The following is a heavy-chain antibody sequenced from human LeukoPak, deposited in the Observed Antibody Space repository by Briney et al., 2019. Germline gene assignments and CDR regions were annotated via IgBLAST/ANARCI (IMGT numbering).Heavy chain of an antibody. D-gene: IGHD3-22*01. V-gene: IGHV1-18*01. CDR1: GYTFTSYG. CDR3: ARAYYYDSSGYYGGDFDY. CDR2: ISAYNGNT. Sequence: ASVKVSCXASGYTFTSYGISWVRQAPGQGLEWMGWISAYNGNTNSAQKLQGRVTMTTDTSTSTAYMELRSLRSDDTAMYYCARAYYYDSSGYYGGDFDYWGQGTLVTVSS. J-gene: IGHJ4*02.